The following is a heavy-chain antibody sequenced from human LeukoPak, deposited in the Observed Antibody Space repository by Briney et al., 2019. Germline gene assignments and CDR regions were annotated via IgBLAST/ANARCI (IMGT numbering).Heavy chain of an antibody. CDR2: INIGGTNT. CDR1: GFTFNDYY. V-gene: IGHV3-11*01. Sequence: GGSLRLSCAASGFTFNDYYMSWIRQAPGKGLEWLSYINIGGTNTHYADSVKGRFTISRDNAKKSLYLEMNNLRAEDTAVYYCATDGAGFDTWGQGVLSPSPQ. J-gene: IGHJ5*02. CDR3: ATDGAGFDT.